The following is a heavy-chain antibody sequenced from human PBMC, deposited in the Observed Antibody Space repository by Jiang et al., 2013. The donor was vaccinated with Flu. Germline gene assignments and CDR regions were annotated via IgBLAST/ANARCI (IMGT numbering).Heavy chain of an antibody. V-gene: IGHV3-48*03. J-gene: IGHJ4*02. Sequence: EVQLVESGGGLVQPGGSLRLSCAASGFTFSSYEMNWVRQAPGKGLEWVSYISSSGSTIYYADSVKGRFTISRDNAKNSLYLQMNSLRAEDTALYYCAKDSGSSWYEFYFDYWGQGTLVTVSS. CDR3: AKDSGSSWYEFYFDY. CDR2: ISSSGSTI. CDR1: GFTFSSYE. D-gene: IGHD6-13*01.